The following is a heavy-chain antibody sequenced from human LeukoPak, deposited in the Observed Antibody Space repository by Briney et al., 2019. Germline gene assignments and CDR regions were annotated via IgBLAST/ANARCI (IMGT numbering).Heavy chain of an antibody. D-gene: IGHD3-3*01. J-gene: IGHJ4*02. V-gene: IGHV3-15*07. CDR1: GFTFSNAW. Sequence: GGSLRLSCAASGFTFSNAWKNWVRQAPAKGLEWVGRLKGKTDGGTTDYAAPVKGRFTISRDDSKNTLYLQMNSLKTEDTAVYYCTTDYYDFWSGSQIDYWGQGTLVTVSS. CDR3: TTDYYDFWSGSQIDY. CDR2: LKGKTDGGTT.